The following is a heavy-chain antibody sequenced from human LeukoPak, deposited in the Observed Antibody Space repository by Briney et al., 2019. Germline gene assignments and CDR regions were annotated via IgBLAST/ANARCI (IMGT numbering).Heavy chain of an antibody. D-gene: IGHD3-22*01. CDR3: ARDYYDSSGYYPFDY. Sequence: SETLSLTCTVSGGSISSGNYYWSWIRQPAGKGLEWIGRVYTSGNTNYNPSLKSRVTISLDTSKNQFSLKLTSVTAADTAVYYCARDYYDSSGYYPFDYWGQGTLVTVFS. J-gene: IGHJ4*02. V-gene: IGHV4-61*02. CDR2: VYTSGNT. CDR1: GGSISSGNYY.